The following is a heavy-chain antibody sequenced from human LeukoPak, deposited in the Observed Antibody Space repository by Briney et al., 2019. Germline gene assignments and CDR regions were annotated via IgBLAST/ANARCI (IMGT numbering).Heavy chain of an antibody. J-gene: IGHJ4*02. D-gene: IGHD1-26*01. Sequence: ASVKVSCKASGGTFISYAISWVRQAPGQGLEWMGGIIPIFGTANYAQKFQGRVTITADESTSTAYMELSSLRSEDTAVYYCARDSYSGSYYGGYYFDYWGQGTLVTVSS. V-gene: IGHV1-69*13. CDR1: GGTFISYA. CDR3: ARDSYSGSYYGGYYFDY. CDR2: IIPIFGTA.